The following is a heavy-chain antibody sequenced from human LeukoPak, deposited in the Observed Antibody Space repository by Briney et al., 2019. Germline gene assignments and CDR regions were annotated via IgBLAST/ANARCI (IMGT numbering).Heavy chain of an antibody. V-gene: IGHV3-21*01. CDR2: ISSSSSYI. CDR3: ARDYQTPKYYYYYGMDV. D-gene: IGHD2-2*01. CDR1: GFTFSSYS. J-gene: IGHJ6*02. Sequence: GGSLRLSCAASGFTFSSYSMNWVRQAPGKGLEWVSSISSSSSYIYYADSVKGRFTISRDNAKNSLYLQMNSLRAEDTAVYYCARDYQTPKYYYYYGMDVWGQGTMVTVSS.